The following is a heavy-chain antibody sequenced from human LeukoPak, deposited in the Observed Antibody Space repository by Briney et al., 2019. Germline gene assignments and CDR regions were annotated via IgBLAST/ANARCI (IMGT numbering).Heavy chain of an antibody. J-gene: IGHJ4*02. D-gene: IGHD1-26*01. Sequence: SVKVSCKASGGTFSSYAISWVRQAPGQGLEWMGRIIPILGIANYAQKFQGRVTITADKSTSTAYMELSSLRSEDTAVYYCARDLLSPGSYEGYFDYWGQGTLVTVSS. CDR2: IIPILGIA. CDR3: ARDLLSPGSYEGYFDY. V-gene: IGHV1-69*04. CDR1: GGTFSSYA.